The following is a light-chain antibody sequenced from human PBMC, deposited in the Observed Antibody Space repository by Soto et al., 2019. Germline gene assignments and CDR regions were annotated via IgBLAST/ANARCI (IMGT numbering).Light chain of an antibody. CDR3: QQYGSSPRT. Sequence: IVLTQSPGTLSLSPGERVTLSCRASQSVSSNYLAWYQQKPGQGPRLLIFGASSRLTGIPDRFSGSGSGTDFTLTISRLEPEDVGVYYCQQYGSSPRTFGQGTKVEIK. J-gene: IGKJ2*02. V-gene: IGKV3-20*01. CDR2: GAS. CDR1: QSVSSNY.